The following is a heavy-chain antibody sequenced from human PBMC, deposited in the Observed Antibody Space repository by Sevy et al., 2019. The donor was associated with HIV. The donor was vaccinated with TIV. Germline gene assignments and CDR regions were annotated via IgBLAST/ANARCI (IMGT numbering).Heavy chain of an antibody. CDR3: ARDLLVGSTYVFDI. D-gene: IGHD1-26*01. J-gene: IGHJ3*02. V-gene: IGHV3-21*01. Sequence: GGSLRLSCAASGFTFSNYNMNWVRQAPGEGLKWVSSISSSSADIYYTDSVKGQFTVSRDNSRKSLFLQMNGLSAEDTALYYCARDLLVGSTYVFDIWGRGTMVTVSS. CDR2: ISSSSADI. CDR1: GFTFSNYN.